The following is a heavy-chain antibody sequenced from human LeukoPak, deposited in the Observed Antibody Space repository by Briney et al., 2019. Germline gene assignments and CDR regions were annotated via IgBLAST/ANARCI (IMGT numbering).Heavy chain of an antibody. D-gene: IGHD3-3*01. CDR3: ARVGYYDFWSGYSFYYYYGMDV. V-gene: IGHV3-74*01. Sequence: PGGSLRLSCAASGFTFSSYWMHWVRQAPGKGLVWVSRINSDGSSTSYADSVKGRFTISRDNAKNTLYLQVNSLRAEDTAVYYCARVGYYDFWSGYSFYYYYGMDVWGQGTTVTVSS. J-gene: IGHJ6*02. CDR1: GFTFSSYW. CDR2: INSDGSST.